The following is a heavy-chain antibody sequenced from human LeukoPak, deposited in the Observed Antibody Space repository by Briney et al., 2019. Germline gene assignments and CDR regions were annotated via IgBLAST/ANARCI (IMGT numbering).Heavy chain of an antibody. CDR1: GYTFTGYY. CDR2: INPNSGGT. Sequence: ASVKVSCKASGYTFTGYYMHWVRQAPGQGLEWMGWINPNSGGTNYAQKFQGWVTMTRDTSISTAYMELSGLRSGDTAVYYCARFIDNESRSAFDIWGQGTMVTVSS. D-gene: IGHD1-1*01. V-gene: IGHV1-2*04. J-gene: IGHJ3*02. CDR3: ARFIDNESRSAFDI.